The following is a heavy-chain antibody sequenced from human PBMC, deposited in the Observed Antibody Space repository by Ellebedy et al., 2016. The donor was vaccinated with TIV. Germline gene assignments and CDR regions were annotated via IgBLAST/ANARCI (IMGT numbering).Heavy chain of an antibody. Sequence: GGSLRLXCAASGFMFSTYSMNWVRQAPGKGLEWVSYISNSRDYKHYADSVKGRFTIFRDNAKNSVYLQMDTLRAEDTAVYYCARDKGRVVVDGVPDTFDMWGRGTPVTVSS. CDR2: ISNSRDYK. D-gene: IGHD2-8*02. CDR1: GFMFSTYS. CDR3: ARDKGRVVVDGVPDTFDM. J-gene: IGHJ3*02. V-gene: IGHV3-21*01.